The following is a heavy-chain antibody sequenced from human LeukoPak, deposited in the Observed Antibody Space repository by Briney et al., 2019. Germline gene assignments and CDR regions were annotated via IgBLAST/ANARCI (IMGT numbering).Heavy chain of an antibody. J-gene: IGHJ6*03. CDR2: ISGSGYST. CDR1: GFTFSHYG. V-gene: IGHV3-23*01. CDR3: AKYYGDDPDYYYYMDV. D-gene: IGHD4-17*01. Sequence: GGSLRLSCAASGFTFSHYGMSWVRQAPGKGLEWVSAISGSGYSTYYADSVKGRFTISRDNSKNTLYLQMNSLRAEDTAVYYCAKYYGDDPDYYYYMDVWGKGTTVTISS.